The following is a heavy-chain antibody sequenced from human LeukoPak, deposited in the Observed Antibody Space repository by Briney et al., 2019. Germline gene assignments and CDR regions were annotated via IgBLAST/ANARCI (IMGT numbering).Heavy chain of an antibody. CDR2: INPSGGST. Sequence: ASVKVSCKASGYTFTSYYMHWVRQAPGQGLEWMGIINPSGGSTSYAQKFQGRVTMTRDTSTSTVYMELSSRTSEDTAVYYCARVRDTPRGSIHYDSSGYRYYYYGMDVWGQGTTVTVSS. CDR3: ARVRDTPRGSIHYDSSGYRYYYYGMDV. CDR1: GYTFTSYY. J-gene: IGHJ6*02. V-gene: IGHV1-46*01. D-gene: IGHD3-22*01.